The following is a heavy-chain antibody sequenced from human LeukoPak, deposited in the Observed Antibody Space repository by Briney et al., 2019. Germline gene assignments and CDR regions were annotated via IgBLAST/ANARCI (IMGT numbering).Heavy chain of an antibody. V-gene: IGHV1-69*06. D-gene: IGHD5-12*01. CDR3: ARDRGYSGYEPNWFDP. CDR2: IIPIFGTA. J-gene: IGHJ5*02. Sequence: SVKVSCKASGGTFSSYAISWVRQAPGQGLEWMGGIIPIFGTANYAQEFQGRVTITADKSTSTAYMELSSLRSEDTAVYYCARDRGYSGYEPNWFDPWGQGTLVTVSS. CDR1: GGTFSSYA.